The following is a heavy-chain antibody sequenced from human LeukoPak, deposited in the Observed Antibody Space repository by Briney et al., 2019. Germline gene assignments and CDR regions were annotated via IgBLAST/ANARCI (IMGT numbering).Heavy chain of an antibody. J-gene: IGHJ4*02. D-gene: IGHD3-10*01. CDR3: ARAPYGSGSYSGSDY. CDR1: GFTFSNYG. CDR2: ISSSSSYI. Sequence: GRTLRLSCAGSGFTFSNYGMSWVRQAPGKGLEWVSSISSSSSYIHYADSVKGRFTISRDNAKNSLYLQMNSLRAEDTAVYYCARAPYGSGSYSGSDYWGQGTLVTVSS. V-gene: IGHV3-21*01.